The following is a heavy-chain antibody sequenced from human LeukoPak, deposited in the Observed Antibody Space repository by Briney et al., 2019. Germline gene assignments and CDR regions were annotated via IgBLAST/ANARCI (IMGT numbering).Heavy chain of an antibody. V-gene: IGHV4-61*01. CDR2: IYYSGNT. D-gene: IGHD3-10*01. Sequence: PSETLSLTCTVSGVSVSSGSYYWSWIRQPPGKGLEWIGYIYYSGNTNYNPSLKSRVTISVDTPKNQFSLKLSSVTAADTAVYYCAREGLATMIRGVIPYWGQGTLVTVSS. CDR1: GVSVSSGSYY. CDR3: AREGLATMIRGVIPY. J-gene: IGHJ4*02.